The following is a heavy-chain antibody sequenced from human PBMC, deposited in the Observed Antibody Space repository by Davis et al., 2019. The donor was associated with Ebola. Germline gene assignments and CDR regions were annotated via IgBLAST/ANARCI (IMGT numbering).Heavy chain of an antibody. Sequence: SVKVSCKASGGTFSSYAISWVRQAPGQGLEWMGVIIPILGIANYAQKFQGRVTITADESTSTAYMEMSSLRSEDRAVYYCAREGITVVQGVIRRDYYGMDVWGQGTTVTVSS. CDR2: IIPILGIA. J-gene: IGHJ6*02. CDR3: AREGITVVQGVIRRDYYGMDV. CDR1: GGTFSSYA. D-gene: IGHD3-10*01. V-gene: IGHV1-69*10.